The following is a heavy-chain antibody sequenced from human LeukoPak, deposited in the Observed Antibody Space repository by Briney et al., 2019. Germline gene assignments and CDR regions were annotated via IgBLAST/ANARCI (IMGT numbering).Heavy chain of an antibody. CDR2: ITWDGDTT. D-gene: IGHD2-2*02. J-gene: IGHJ4*02. CDR3: AKDSANTYLPDY. Sequence: GGSLRLACAASGFTFDDYTMHWVRQAPGKGLEWVSLITWDGDTTNYADSVKGRFTISRDNSKDSLYLQMNSLRTEDTALYYCAKDSANTYLPDYWGQGTLVTVSS. CDR1: GFTFDDYT. V-gene: IGHV3-43*01.